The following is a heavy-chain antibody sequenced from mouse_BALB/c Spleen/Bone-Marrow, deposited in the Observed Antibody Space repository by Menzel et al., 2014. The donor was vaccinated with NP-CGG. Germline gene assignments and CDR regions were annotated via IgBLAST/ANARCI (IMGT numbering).Heavy chain of an antibody. V-gene: IGHV1-69*02. CDR1: GYTFTSYW. D-gene: IGHD3-3*01. CDR2: IYPSDSYT. Sequence: SGAELVRPGASVKLSCKASGYTFTSYWINWVKQRPGQGLEWIGNIYPSDSYTNYNQKFKDKARLTVDKSSSTAYMQLSSPTSEDSAVYYCTRGTRYYFDYWGQGTTLTVSS. J-gene: IGHJ2*01. CDR3: TRGTRYYFDY.